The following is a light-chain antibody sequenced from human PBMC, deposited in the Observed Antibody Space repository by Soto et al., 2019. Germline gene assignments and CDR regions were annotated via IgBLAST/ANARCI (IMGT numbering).Light chain of an antibody. V-gene: IGKV3-20*01. CDR2: GAS. Sequence: EIVLTQSPGTLSSSPGERATLSCRASQSVSSNFLAWYQQKPGQTPRLLIYGASSRATGIPDRFSGSGSGTDFSLPISRLEPEDFAVYYCQQYGSSPTFGQGTKV. CDR1: QSVSSNF. CDR3: QQYGSSPT. J-gene: IGKJ1*01.